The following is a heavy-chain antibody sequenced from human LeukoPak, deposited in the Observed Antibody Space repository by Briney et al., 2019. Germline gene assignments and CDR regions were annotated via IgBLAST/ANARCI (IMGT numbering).Heavy chain of an antibody. Sequence: TLSLTCAVSCGSISSGGYYWSWIRQPPGKDLEWIGNSYHSGSTHYNPSLKSRIAIPVDRSKNQFSLKLSSVTAADTAVYYCARAFPFDDYGDPDAFDIWGQGTVHSVSS. CDR2: SYHSGST. CDR3: ARAFPFDDYGDPDAFDI. J-gene: IGHJ3*02. V-gene: IGHV4-30-2*01. CDR1: CGSISSGGYY. D-gene: IGHD4-17*01.